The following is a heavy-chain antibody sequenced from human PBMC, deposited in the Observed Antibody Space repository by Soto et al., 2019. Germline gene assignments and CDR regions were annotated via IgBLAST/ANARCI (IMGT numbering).Heavy chain of an antibody. CDR1: GFTFSSYA. Sequence: EVQLLESGGGLVQPGGSLSLSCAASGFTFSSYAMSWVRQAPGKGLEWVSAISGSGGSTYYADSVKGRFTISRNNAKNTRDLHMNSFRAEDTAVYYCSKGGLITIFGDFYYWGQGTLVTVSS. CDR3: SKGGLITIFGDFYY. D-gene: IGHD3-3*01. V-gene: IGHV3-23*01. J-gene: IGHJ4*02. CDR2: ISGSGGST.